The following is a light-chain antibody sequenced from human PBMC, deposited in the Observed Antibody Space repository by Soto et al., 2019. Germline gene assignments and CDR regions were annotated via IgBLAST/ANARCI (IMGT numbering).Light chain of an antibody. Sequence: EIVLTQSACTLSLSPGERATLSWRASQTVSSSYLAWYQQKPGQAPRLLIYGASRRATGIPDRFSGSGSGTDFNLTISGLETEDFAVYYCQQYGNSPETFGQGTKVDIK. J-gene: IGKJ1*01. CDR2: GAS. CDR1: QTVSSSY. CDR3: QQYGNSPET. V-gene: IGKV3-20*01.